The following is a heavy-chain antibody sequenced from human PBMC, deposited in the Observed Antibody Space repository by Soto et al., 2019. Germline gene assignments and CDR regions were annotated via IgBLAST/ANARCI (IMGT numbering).Heavy chain of an antibody. D-gene: IGHD2-8*01. J-gene: IGHJ4*02. Sequence: GGSLRLSCAVSGFTVSSNYMNWVRRAPGKGLEWVSVIYSGGTTDYADSVKGRFTISRDSSKNTLYLQMNSLRAEDTAVYYCARGLSLSEWWFDYWGQGTLVTVSS. CDR1: GFTVSSNY. CDR3: ARGLSLSEWWFDY. CDR2: IYSGGTT. V-gene: IGHV3-53*01.